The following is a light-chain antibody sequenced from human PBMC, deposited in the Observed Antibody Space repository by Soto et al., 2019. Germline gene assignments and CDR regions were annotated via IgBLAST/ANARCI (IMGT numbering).Light chain of an antibody. CDR1: QSVTTY. CDR2: DAS. V-gene: IGKV3-11*01. J-gene: IGKJ4*01. CDR3: HQCAKWPLT. Sequence: EIVLTQSPATLSLSPGERATLSCRASQSVTTYLAWYQQKPGQAPRLLIYDASNRATGIPARSSGRGSGTDFALTIGSVEPEEFAVYYCHQCAKWPLTFGGGTKVAIK.